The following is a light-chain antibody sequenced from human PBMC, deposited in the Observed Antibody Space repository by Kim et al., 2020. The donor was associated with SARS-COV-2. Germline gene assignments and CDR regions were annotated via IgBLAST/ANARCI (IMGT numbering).Light chain of an antibody. J-gene: IGKJ1*01. Sequence: APVGDRVTIPCRASQDISHYLVWFQHKPGKAPKLLIYAASALHSEVPSRFSGSGAGTDFTPTISSLQPEDVATYYCQSYNSAPWTFGQGTKVDIK. V-gene: IGKV1-27*01. CDR1: QDISHY. CDR3: QSYNSAPWT. CDR2: AAS.